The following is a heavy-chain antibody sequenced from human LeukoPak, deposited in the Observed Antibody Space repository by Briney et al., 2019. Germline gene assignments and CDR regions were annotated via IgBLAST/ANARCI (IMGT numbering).Heavy chain of an antibody. J-gene: IGHJ4*02. CDR1: GGSISSSSYY. D-gene: IGHD5-18*01. CDR2: INHSGST. V-gene: IGHV4-39*07. Sequence: PSETLSLTCTVSGGSISSSSYYWSWIRQPPGKGLEWIGEINHSGSTNYNPSLKSRVTISVDTSKNQFSLKLSSVTAADTAVYYCARGWGTAMVGIDYWGQGTLVTVSS. CDR3: ARGWGTAMVGIDY.